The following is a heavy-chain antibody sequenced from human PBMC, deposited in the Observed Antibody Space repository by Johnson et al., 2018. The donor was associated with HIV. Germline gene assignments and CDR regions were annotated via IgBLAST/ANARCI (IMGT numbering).Heavy chain of an antibody. V-gene: IGHV3-33*03. CDR1: GFTFSTYG. CDR2: MWYDGSNK. D-gene: IGHD6-13*01. CDR3: ARSIAAAGTDAFDI. Sequence: QVQLVESGGGVVQPGRSLRLSCAASGFTFSTYGMHWVRQAPGKGLEWVAVMWYDGSNKYYVDSVKGRFTISRDNAKNSLYLQMNSLRAEDTAVYYCARSIAAAGTDAFDIWGQGTMVTVSS. J-gene: IGHJ3*02.